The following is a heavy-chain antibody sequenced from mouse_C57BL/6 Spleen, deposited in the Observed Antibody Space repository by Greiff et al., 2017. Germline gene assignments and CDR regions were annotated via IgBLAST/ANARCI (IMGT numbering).Heavy chain of an antibody. CDR3: AGGITTVGATRSMDY. D-gene: IGHD1-1*01. J-gene: IGHJ4*01. V-gene: IGHV1-81*01. CDR1: GYTFTSYG. CDR2: IYPRSGNT. Sequence: QVQLQQSGAELARPGASVKLSCKASGYTFTSYGISWVKQRTGQGLEWIGEIYPRSGNTYYNEKFKGKATLTADKSSSTAYMELRSLTSEDSEVSVCAGGITTVGATRSMDYWGQGTSVTVSS.